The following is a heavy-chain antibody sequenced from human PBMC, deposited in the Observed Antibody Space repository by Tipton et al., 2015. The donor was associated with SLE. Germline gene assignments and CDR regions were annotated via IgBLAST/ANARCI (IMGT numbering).Heavy chain of an antibody. CDR3: ARGHISRWSRFDY. J-gene: IGHJ4*02. CDR2: IYHSGST. V-gene: IGHV4-38-2*01. CDR1: GYSISSGYY. Sequence: TLSLTCAVSGYSISSGYYWGWIRQPPGKGLEWIGSIYHSGSTYYNPSLKSRVTISVDTSKNQFSLTLSSVTAADTAVYYCARGHISRWSRFDYWGQGTLVTVSS. D-gene: IGHD2-21*01.